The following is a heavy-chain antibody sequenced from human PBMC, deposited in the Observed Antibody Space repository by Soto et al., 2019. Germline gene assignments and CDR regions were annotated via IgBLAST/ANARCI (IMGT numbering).Heavy chain of an antibody. V-gene: IGHV1-8*01. Sequence: QVQLVQSGAEVRKPGASVKVSCKASGHTLASYDINWVRQATGQGLEWMGWMTPDSGDTGYAQKLQGRVTMTLDSSIPTAYMELSSLSSADTAVYYCARDTFYGWFESWGQGTLVTVSS. J-gene: IGHJ5*01. CDR1: GHTLASYD. CDR2: MTPDSGDT. D-gene: IGHD3-16*01. CDR3: ARDTFYGWFES.